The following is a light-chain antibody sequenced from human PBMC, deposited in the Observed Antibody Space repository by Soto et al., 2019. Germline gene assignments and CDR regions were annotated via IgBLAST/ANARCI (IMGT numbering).Light chain of an antibody. J-gene: IGKJ2*01. CDR3: QQYYSTPPYT. CDR1: QSVLYSSNNKNY. V-gene: IGKV4-1*01. CDR2: WAS. Sequence: DIVMTQSPDSLAVSLGERATINCKSSQSVLYSSNNKNYLAWYRQKPGQPPKLLIYWASIRESGXPDRISGXXXXXXXXXXXXXXXAXDVAVXYCQQYYSTPPYTFGQGTKLEIK.